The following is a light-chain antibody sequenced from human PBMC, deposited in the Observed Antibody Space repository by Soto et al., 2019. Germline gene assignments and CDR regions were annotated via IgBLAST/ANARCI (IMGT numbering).Light chain of an antibody. CDR1: QSVSSSY. CDR2: CAS. Sequence: EIVLTQSPGTLSLSPGERATLSCRASQSVSSSYLTWFQHKPGQAPRLLIYCASSRATGIPDRFSGSGSGTDFTLTISSLEPEDFAVYYCQQYVRSPVTFGQGTKVEVK. V-gene: IGKV3-20*01. CDR3: QQYVRSPVT. J-gene: IGKJ1*01.